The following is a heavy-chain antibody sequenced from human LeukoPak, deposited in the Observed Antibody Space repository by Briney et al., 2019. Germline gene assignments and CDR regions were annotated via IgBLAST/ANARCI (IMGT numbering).Heavy chain of an antibody. J-gene: IGHJ4*02. CDR2: IYPGDSNN. CDR1: GYSFTNFW. D-gene: IGHD6-19*01. V-gene: IGHV5-51*01. CDR3: ARRRAVAGTYYFDN. Sequence: GESLKISCKGSGYSFTNFWIGWVRQMPGRGLEWMGIIYPGDSNNRYSPSFQGQVTISVDESVSTAYLQWGSLKASDTAMYYCARRRAVAGTYYFDNWGQGTLVTVSS.